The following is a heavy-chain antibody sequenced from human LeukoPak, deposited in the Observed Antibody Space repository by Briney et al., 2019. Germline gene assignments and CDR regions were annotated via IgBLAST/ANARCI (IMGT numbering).Heavy chain of an antibody. CDR1: GFTFKNYG. V-gene: IGHV3-48*04. D-gene: IGHD3-9*01. CDR3: ARGYFDWLLDGMDV. J-gene: IGHJ6*02. CDR2: ISSSSSTI. Sequence: PGRSLRLSCAVSGFTFKNYGMHWVRQAPGKGLEWVSYISSSSSTIYYADSVKGRFTISRDNAKNSLYLQMNSLRAEDTAVYYCARGYFDWLLDGMDVWGQGTTVTVSS.